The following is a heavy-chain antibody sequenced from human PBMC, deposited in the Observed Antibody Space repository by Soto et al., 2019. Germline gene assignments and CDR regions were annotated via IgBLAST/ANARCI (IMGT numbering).Heavy chain of an antibody. Sequence: QVQLVESGGGVIQPGTSLSLSCGSSGFTFRSFGMYWVRQAPGKGLEWVAVVSYDGNHKYYADSVKGRFTVSRDNAKNMLYLQMNSLRGEDTAVYYCAKDVGQQLVFNYGMDVWGQGTTVTVSS. CDR1: GFTFRSFG. V-gene: IGHV3-30*18. D-gene: IGHD6-13*01. CDR2: VSYDGNHK. J-gene: IGHJ6*02. CDR3: AKDVGQQLVFNYGMDV.